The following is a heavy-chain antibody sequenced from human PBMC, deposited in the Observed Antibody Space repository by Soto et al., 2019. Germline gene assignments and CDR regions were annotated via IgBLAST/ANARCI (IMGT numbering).Heavy chain of an antibody. D-gene: IGHD1-26*01. V-gene: IGHV3-21*02. CDR3: ARVGAYRDFDY. Sequence: EVQLVESGGGLVKPGGSLRLSCAASGFTFSTYTMSWVRQAPGKGLEWVSSISSSSNYIYYADSVKGRFTISRDNAKNSLYLQMNSLRAEDTAVYYCARVGAYRDFDYWGQVTLVTVSS. J-gene: IGHJ4*02. CDR2: ISSSSNYI. CDR1: GFTFSTYT.